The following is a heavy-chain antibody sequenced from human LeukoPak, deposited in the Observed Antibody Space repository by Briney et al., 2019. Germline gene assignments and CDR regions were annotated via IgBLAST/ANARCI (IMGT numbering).Heavy chain of an antibody. CDR1: GGSISSGDYY. J-gene: IGHJ4*02. Sequence: SETLPLTCTVSGGSISSGDYYWSWIRQPPGKGLEWIGHISYSGSTNYNPSLKSRVTISVDTSKNHFSLKLNSVTAADTAVYYCARGYSTGWTYYFDYWGQGALVTVSS. V-gene: IGHV4-61*03. CDR2: ISYSGST. CDR3: ARGYSTGWTYYFDY. D-gene: IGHD6-25*01.